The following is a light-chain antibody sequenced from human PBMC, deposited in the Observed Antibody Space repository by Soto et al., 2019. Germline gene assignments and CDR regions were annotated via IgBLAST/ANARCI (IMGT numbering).Light chain of an antibody. V-gene: IGLV1-44*01. J-gene: IGLJ1*01. Sequence: QSVLTQPPSASGTPGQRVTSSCAGSSSNIGSNTANWYQQLPGTAPKLLIYRNNQRPSGVPDRFSGSKSGTSASLAISGLQSEDEADYFCAAWDDSLNGHVFGTGTKVTVL. CDR1: SSNIGSNT. CDR3: AAWDDSLNGHV. CDR2: RNN.